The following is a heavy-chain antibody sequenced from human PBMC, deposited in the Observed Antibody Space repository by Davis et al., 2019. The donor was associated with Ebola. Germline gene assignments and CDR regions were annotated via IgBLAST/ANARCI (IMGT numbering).Heavy chain of an antibody. D-gene: IGHD2-2*01. CDR2: INHSGST. J-gene: IGHJ6*02. CDR3: ARGVGYCSSTSCYRDNGMDV. Sequence: SETLSLTCAVYGGSFSGYYWSWIRQPPGKGLEWIGEINHSGSTNYNPSLKSRVTTSVDTSKNPFSLKLSSVPAAATAVYYCARGVGYCSSTSCYRDNGMDVWGQGTTVTVSS. V-gene: IGHV4-34*01. CDR1: GGSFSGYY.